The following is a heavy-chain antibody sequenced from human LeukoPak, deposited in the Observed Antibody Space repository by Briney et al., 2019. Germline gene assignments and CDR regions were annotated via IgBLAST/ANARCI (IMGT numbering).Heavy chain of an antibody. J-gene: IGHJ6*03. CDR2: VDFTGRIK. V-gene: IGHV3-48*03. Sequence: GGSLRLSCSASGFTFSNFEMNWVRQAPGKGLEWLAYVDFTGRIKYYADSVKGRFTISRDNSKNTLYLQMNSLRAEDTAVYYCARDRISPITIFGVATAYYYYMDVWGKGTTVTVSS. D-gene: IGHD3-3*01. CDR3: ARDRISPITIFGVATAYYYYMDV. CDR1: GFTFSNFE.